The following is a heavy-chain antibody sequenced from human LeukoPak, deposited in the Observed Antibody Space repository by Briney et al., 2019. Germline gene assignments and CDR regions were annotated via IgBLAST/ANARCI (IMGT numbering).Heavy chain of an antibody. J-gene: IGHJ6*03. CDR2: IKQDGSEK. V-gene: IGHV3-7*01. CDR3: ARVTKQQLRRDYYYMDV. D-gene: IGHD6-13*01. Sequence: PGGSLRLSCAASGFTFSSYWMSWVRQAPGKGLEWVANIKQDGSEKYYVDSVKGRFTISRDNAKNSLYLQMNSLRAEDTAVYYCARVTKQQLRRDYYYMDVWGKGTTVTVSS. CDR1: GFTFSSYW.